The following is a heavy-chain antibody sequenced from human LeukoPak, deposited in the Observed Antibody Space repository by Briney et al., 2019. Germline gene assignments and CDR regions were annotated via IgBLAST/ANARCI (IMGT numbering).Heavy chain of an antibody. D-gene: IGHD4-11*01. V-gene: IGHV4-61*02. CDR2: IYTSGST. J-gene: IGHJ5*02. CDR3: ARGSNYDNWFDP. Sequence: PSGTLSLTCTVSGGSISSGSYYWSWIRQPAGKGLEWIGRIYTSGSTNYNPSLKSRVTISVDTSKNQFSLKLSSVTAADTAVYYCARGSNYDNWFDPWGQGTLVTVSS. CDR1: GGSISSGSYY.